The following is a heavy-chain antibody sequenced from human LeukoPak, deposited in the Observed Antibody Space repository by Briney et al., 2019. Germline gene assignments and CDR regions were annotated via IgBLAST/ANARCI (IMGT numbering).Heavy chain of an antibody. Sequence: GGSLRLSCAASGFIFNTYSMNWVRQAPGKGLEWVSSISSTSTYIYYTDSVKGRFTISRDNAKNSLYLQMNSLRGDDTAVYYCAIDLGGGRFDLWGQGTLVSVSS. CDR1: GFIFNTYS. CDR3: AIDLGGGRFDL. V-gene: IGHV3-21*01. J-gene: IGHJ4*02. D-gene: IGHD3-16*01. CDR2: ISSTSTYI.